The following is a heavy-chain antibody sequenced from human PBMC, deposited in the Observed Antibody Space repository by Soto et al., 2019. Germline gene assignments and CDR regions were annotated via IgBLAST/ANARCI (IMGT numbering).Heavy chain of an antibody. J-gene: IGHJ4*02. CDR1: GGSISSGFYS. V-gene: IGHV4-30-2*01. CDR2: IYHSGST. D-gene: IGHD7-27*01. Sequence: TLSLTWAVYGGSISSGFYSWSWIRQPPGKGLEWIGYIYHSGSTYYNPSLKSRVTISVDRSKNQFSLKLSSVTAADTAVYYCARDTNWGGFDYWGQGTLVTVSS. CDR3: ARDTNWGGFDY.